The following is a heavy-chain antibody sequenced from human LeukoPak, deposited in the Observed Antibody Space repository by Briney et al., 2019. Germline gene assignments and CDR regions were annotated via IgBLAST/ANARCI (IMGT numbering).Heavy chain of an antibody. CDR2: MNPNSANT. J-gene: IGHJ6*03. Sequence: ASVTVSCTASGYTFTSYDINWVRQAPGHRLEWLGWMNPNSANTGYAQKFQGRVTMTRNTSTSTTYMELNRLRSAAPAAYYCARFGLAHFDWLRMDYDMDVWGKGTTVTISS. CDR3: ARFGLAHFDWLRMDYDMDV. D-gene: IGHD3-9*01. CDR1: GYTFTSYD. V-gene: IGHV1-8*01.